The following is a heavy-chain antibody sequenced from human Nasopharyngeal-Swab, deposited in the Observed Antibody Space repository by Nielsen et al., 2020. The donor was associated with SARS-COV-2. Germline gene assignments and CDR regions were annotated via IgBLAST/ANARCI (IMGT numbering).Heavy chain of an antibody. CDR3: ARDLGLDYYYYGMDV. Sequence: GESLKISCAASGFTFSSYWMSWVRQAPGKGLEWVANIKQDGSEKYYVDSVKGRFTISRDNAKNTLYLQMNSLRAEDTAVYYCARDLGLDYYYYGMDVWGQGTTVTVSS. CDR2: IKQDGSEK. CDR1: GFTFSSYW. J-gene: IGHJ6*02. V-gene: IGHV3-7*01.